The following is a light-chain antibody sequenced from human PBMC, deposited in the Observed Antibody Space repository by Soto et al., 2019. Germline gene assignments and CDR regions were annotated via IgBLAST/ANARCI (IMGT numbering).Light chain of an antibody. J-gene: IGKJ1*01. CDR3: QQYNVWPGT. CDR1: QSVSSD. Sequence: EIVMTQSPATLSVSPGERATLSCRASQSVSSDLAWYQQKPGQAPRLLIYGASTRATGIPTRFSASGSGTEFTLTISSLQSEDFAVYFCQQYNVWPGTFGQGTKVERK. CDR2: GAS. V-gene: IGKV3-15*01.